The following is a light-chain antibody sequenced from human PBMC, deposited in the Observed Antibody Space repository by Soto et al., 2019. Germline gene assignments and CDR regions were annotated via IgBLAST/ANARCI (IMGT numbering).Light chain of an antibody. Sequence: QSFLTQPPAGSGAPGQRVTISCTGSSSNIGAGYDVHWYQHLPGTAPRLLIFGNNRRPSGVPVPDRFSGSKSGTSDSLAITGLQAEDEGDYYCQSYDSSLEARYVFGTGTKVTVL. CDR2: GNN. V-gene: IGLV1-40*01. J-gene: IGLJ1*01. CDR3: QSYDSSLEARYV. CDR1: SSNIGAGYD.